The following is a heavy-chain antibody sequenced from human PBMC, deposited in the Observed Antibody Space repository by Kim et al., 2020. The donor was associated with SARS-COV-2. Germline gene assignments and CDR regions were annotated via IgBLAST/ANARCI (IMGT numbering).Heavy chain of an antibody. CDR3: AKHGSYYDTSGPFDY. V-gene: IGHV3-9*01. J-gene: IGHJ4*01. Sequence: GGSLRLSCAASGFTFDDYAMHWVRQAPGKGLEWVSGINWNSGSKGYADSVKGRFTISRDNAKNSLYLQMNSLRTEDTALYYCAKHGSYYDTSGPFDYWG. CDR1: GFTFDDYA. CDR2: INWNSGSK. D-gene: IGHD3-22*01.